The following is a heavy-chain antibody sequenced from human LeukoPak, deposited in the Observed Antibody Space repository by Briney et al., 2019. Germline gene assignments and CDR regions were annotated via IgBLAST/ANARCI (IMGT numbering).Heavy chain of an antibody. D-gene: IGHD4-11*01. Sequence: ASVKVSCKASGYTFTSYDINWVRQATGQGLEWMGWMNPNSGNTGYAQKFQGRVTMTRITSISTAYMELSSLRSEDTAVYYCAREVASSKEANDYWGQGTLVTVSS. CDR2: MNPNSGNT. J-gene: IGHJ4*02. CDR3: AREVASSKEANDY. CDR1: GYTFTSYD. V-gene: IGHV1-8*01.